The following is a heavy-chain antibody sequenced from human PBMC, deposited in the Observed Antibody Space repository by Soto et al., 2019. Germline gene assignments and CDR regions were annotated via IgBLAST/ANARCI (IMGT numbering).Heavy chain of an antibody. CDR3: AREGDSSGWDY. V-gene: IGHV3-7*01. CDR1: GFTFSSYW. J-gene: IGHJ4*02. CDR2: IKQDGSEI. Sequence: EVQLVESGGGLVQPGGSLRLSCAASGFTFSSYWMSWVRQAPGKGLEWVANIKQDGSEIYYVDSVKGRFTISRDNAKNSLYLHVNSLRAEDTALYYCAREGDSSGWDYWGQGTPVTVSS. D-gene: IGHD6-19*01.